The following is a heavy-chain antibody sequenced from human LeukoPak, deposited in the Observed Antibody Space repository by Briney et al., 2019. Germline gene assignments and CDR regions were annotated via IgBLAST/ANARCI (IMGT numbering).Heavy chain of an antibody. V-gene: IGHV1-2*02. J-gene: IGHJ4*02. CDR3: ARAHDSSGYIPDY. Sequence: ASVKVSCKASGYTFTSYYTHWVRQAPGQGLEWMGWINPNSGGTNYAQKFQGRVTMTRDTSITTAYMELSSLRSDDTAVYYCARAHDSSGYIPDYWGQGTLVTVSS. CDR2: INPNSGGT. D-gene: IGHD3-22*01. CDR1: GYTFTSYY.